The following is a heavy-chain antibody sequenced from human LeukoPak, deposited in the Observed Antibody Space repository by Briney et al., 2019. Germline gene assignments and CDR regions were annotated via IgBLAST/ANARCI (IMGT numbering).Heavy chain of an antibody. CDR1: GYSFSNFG. CDR2: INTNTGNP. CDR3: ARFLTLDF. J-gene: IGHJ4*02. V-gene: IGHV7-4-1*02. Sequence: ASVKVSCKGSGYSFSNFGVNWVRQAPGQGLEWMGWINTNTGNPTYAQGFTGRFAFSLDTSVSTAYLQISSLKAEDTAVYYCARFLTLDFWGQGTLITVSS.